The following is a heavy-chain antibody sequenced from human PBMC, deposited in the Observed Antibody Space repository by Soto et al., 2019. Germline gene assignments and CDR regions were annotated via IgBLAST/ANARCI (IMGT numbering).Heavy chain of an antibody. D-gene: IGHD2-21*02. CDR2: IDVGSGNA. CDR3: ARDIPYCGGVCHDAFDI. CDR1: GFTFSTSD. J-gene: IGHJ3*02. V-gene: IGHV1-58*01. Sequence: SVKVSCKTSGFTFSTSDVHWVRQARGHRLQWIGWIDVGSGNANYAQMLQERVTISRDTSTSTVYMELSSLRSEDTAVYYCARDIPYCGGVCHDAFDIWGQGTMVTVSS.